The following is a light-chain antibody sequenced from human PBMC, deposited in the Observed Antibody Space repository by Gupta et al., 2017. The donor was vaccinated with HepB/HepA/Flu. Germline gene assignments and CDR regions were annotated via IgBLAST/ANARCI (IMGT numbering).Light chain of an antibody. CDR3: QQYNSWPRT. CDR1: QSVSSN. CDR2: GAS. J-gene: IGKJ1*01. V-gene: IGKV3-15*01. Sequence: EIVMTQSPATLSVSPGKEPGERATLSCRASQSVSSNLAWFQQKPGQAPSLLIYGASTRATGVPARFSASGSGTEFTLTISSLQSEDFAVYYCQQYNSWPRTFGQGTKVEIK.